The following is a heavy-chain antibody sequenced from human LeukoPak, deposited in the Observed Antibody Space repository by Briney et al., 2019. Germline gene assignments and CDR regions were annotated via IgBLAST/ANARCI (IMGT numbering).Heavy chain of an antibody. D-gene: IGHD3-16*01. CDR2: ISGSGGST. Sequence: PGGSLRLSCAASGFTFSSYAMSWVRQAPGKGLEWVSGISGSGGSTYYADSVKGRFTISRDNSKNTLYLQMNSLRAEDTAVYYCAKGGGYYYYYMDVWGKGTTVTVFS. CDR3: AKGGGYYYYYMDV. CDR1: GFTFSSYA. J-gene: IGHJ6*03. V-gene: IGHV3-23*01.